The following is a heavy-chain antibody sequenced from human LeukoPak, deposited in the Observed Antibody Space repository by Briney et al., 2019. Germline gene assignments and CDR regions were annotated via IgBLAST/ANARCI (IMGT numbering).Heavy chain of an antibody. CDR3: ARESGSYEAYFDY. D-gene: IGHD1-26*01. J-gene: IGHJ4*02. V-gene: IGHV1-69*13. CDR2: IFPIFATA. Sequence: ASVKVSCKASGGTFSSYAISWVRQAPGQGLEWMGRIFPIFATANYAQKFQGRVTITADESTSAAYMELSSLRSEDTAVYYCARESGSYEAYFDYWGQGTLVTVSS. CDR1: GGTFSSYA.